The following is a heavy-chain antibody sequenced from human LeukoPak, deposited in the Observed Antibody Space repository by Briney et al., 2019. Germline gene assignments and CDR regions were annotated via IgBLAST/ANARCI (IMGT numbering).Heavy chain of an antibody. CDR2: INPSGGST. Sequence: ASVKVSCKASGGTFSSYAISWVRQAPGQGLEWMGIINPSGGSTSYAQKFQGRVTMTRDTSTSTVYMELSSLRSEDTAVYYCARGNITMVRGVINWFDPWGQGTLVTVSS. V-gene: IGHV1-46*01. CDR1: GGTFSSYA. CDR3: ARGNITMVRGVINWFDP. J-gene: IGHJ5*02. D-gene: IGHD3-10*01.